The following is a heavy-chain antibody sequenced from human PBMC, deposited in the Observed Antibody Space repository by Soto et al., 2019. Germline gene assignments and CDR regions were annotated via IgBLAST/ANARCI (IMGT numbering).Heavy chain of an antibody. D-gene: IGHD6-13*01. J-gene: IGHJ6*02. V-gene: IGHV1-24*01. CDR1: GYTLTELS. Sequence: ASVKVSCKVSGYTLTELSMHWVRQAPGKGLEWMGGFDPEDGETIYAQKFQDRVTMTEDTSTDTAYMELSSLRSEDTAVYYCATDLRQQQMVLQDYYYGMDVWGQGTTVTV. CDR3: ATDLRQQQMVLQDYYYGMDV. CDR2: FDPEDGET.